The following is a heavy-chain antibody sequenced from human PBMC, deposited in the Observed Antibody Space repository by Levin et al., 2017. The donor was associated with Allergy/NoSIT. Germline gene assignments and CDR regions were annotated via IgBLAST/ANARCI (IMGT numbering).Heavy chain of an antibody. J-gene: IGHJ4*02. CDR3: AKGRVYGDYNFDY. D-gene: IGHD4-17*01. CDR1: GFTFSSYA. CDR2: ISGSGGST. V-gene: IGHV3-23*01. Sequence: GESLKISCAASGFTFSSYAMSWVRQAPGKGLEWVSGISGSGGSTYYADSVKGRFTISRDNSKNTLYLQMNSLGAEDTAIYYCAKGRVYGDYNFDYWGQGTLVTVSS.